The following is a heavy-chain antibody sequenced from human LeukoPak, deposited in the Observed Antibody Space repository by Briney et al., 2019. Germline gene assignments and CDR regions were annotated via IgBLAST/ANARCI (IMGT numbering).Heavy chain of an antibody. Sequence: ASVKVSGKTSGYTFTNYYLHWVRQAPGQGLEWMGKINPSGGSTTYAQRFQGKVTVNMDTSTSTVYMELSSLISEDTAVYYCARSPSQFTSGWYYWGQATLVTVSS. V-gene: IGHV1-46*01. CDR3: ARSPSQFTSGWYY. D-gene: IGHD6-19*01. J-gene: IGHJ4*02. CDR1: GYTFTNYY. CDR2: INPSGGST.